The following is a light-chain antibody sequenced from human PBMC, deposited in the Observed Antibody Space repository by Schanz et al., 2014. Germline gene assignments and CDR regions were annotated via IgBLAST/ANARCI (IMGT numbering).Light chain of an antibody. CDR3: SSYTRDTTVI. Sequence: QSALTQPASVSGSPGQSITISCTGSSSDVGGYNYVSWYQQHPGKAPKLLIYDVSDRPSGVSNRFSGSRSGNTASLTISGLQAEDEADYYCSSYTRDTTVIFGGGTKLTVL. CDR1: SSDVGGYNY. CDR2: DVS. J-gene: IGLJ2*01. V-gene: IGLV2-14*03.